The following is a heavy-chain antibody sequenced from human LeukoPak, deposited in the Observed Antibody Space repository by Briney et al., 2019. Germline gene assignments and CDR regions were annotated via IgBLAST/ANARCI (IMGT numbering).Heavy chain of an antibody. V-gene: IGHV4-30-4*08. CDR2: IYYSGST. J-gene: IGHJ3*02. CDR3: ARTGRGYYDFWSGYPRAAFDI. Sequence: SETLSVTCTVSGGSISSGDYYWSWIRQPPGKGLEWIGYIYYSGSTYYNPSLKSRVTISVDTSKNQFSLKLSSVTAADTAVYYCARTGRGYYDFWSGYPRAAFDIWGQGTMVTVSS. D-gene: IGHD3-3*01. CDR1: GGSISSGDYY.